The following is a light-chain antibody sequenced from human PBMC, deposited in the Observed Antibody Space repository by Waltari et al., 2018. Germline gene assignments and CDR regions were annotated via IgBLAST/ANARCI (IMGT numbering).Light chain of an antibody. Sequence: SNNLTQPPSVSVSPGQTARTTCSGDALAKQYAYWYQQKPGQAPVLVIYKDTQRPSGIPERFSGSTSGTTVTLTITGVQAEDEADYYCQSTDSSASVWVFGGGAKLTV. V-gene: IGLV3-25*03. CDR2: KDT. CDR3: QSTDSSASVWV. CDR1: ALAKQY. J-gene: IGLJ3*02.